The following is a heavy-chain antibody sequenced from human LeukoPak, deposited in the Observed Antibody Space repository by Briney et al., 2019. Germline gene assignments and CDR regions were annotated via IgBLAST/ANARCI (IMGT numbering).Heavy chain of an antibody. V-gene: IGHV3-23*01. CDR2: ISGSGGST. CDR3: AKGPTNWSGCPVDY. J-gene: IGHJ4*02. Sequence: PGGSLRLSCTASGFTFSSYAMSWVRQAPGKGLEWVSGISGSGGSTYYADSVKGRFTISRDNSKNTLYLQMDSLRAEDTAVYYCAKGPTNWSGCPVDYWGQGTLVTVSS. D-gene: IGHD3-3*01. CDR1: GFTFSSYA.